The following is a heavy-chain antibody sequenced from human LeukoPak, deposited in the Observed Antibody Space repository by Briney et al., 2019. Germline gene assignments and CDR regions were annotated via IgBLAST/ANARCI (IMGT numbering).Heavy chain of an antibody. V-gene: IGHV1-2*02. CDR3: ARDMGEVVGATLDY. J-gene: IGHJ4*02. CDR2: INPNSGGT. Sequence: ASVKVSCKASGGTFSSYAISWVRQAPGQGLEWMGGINPNSGGTNYAQKFQGRVTMTRDTSISTAYMELSRLSSDDTAVYYCARDMGEVVGATLDYWGQGTLVTVSS. D-gene: IGHD1-26*01. CDR1: GGTFSSYA.